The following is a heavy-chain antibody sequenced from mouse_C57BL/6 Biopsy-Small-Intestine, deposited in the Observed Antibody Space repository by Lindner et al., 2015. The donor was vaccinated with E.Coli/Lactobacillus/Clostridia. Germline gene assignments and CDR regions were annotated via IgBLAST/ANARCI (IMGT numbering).Heavy chain of an antibody. Sequence: KVSCKPSGYTFSNYGVSWVRQAPGQGLEWMGWIDTYNGNTLYAQNLQGRVNMSRETSTNTAYMELTSLGSDDTAVYSCAREHGYLDYWGQGTLVTVSA. J-gene: IGHJ4*01. D-gene: IGHD5-1-1*01. CDR2: IDTYNGNT. CDR1: GYTFSNYG. CDR3: AREHGYLDY. V-gene: IGHV14-1*02.